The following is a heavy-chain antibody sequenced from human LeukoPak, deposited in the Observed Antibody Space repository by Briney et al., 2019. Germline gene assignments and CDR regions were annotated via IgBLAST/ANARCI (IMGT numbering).Heavy chain of an antibody. Sequence: PSETLSLTCIVSGGSISGYYWSWIRQPPGKGLDWIGYIYYSESTNYNPSLKSRVTISVDTSKNQFSLKLSSVTAADTDVYYCARDRRGFDPWGQGTLVTVSS. CDR1: GGSISGYY. CDR3: ARDRRGFDP. J-gene: IGHJ5*02. CDR2: IYYSEST. V-gene: IGHV4-59*01.